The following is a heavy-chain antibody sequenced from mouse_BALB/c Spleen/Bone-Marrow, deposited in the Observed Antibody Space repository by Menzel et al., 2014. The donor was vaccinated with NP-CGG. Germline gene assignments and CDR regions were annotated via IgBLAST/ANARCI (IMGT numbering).Heavy chain of an antibody. CDR1: GFNIKDTY. D-gene: IGHD1-1*01. Sequence: EVQLQQSGAELVKPGASVKLSCTASGFNIKDTYMHWVKQRPEQGLEWIGRIDPANGNTKYDPKFQGKATITADTSSNTDYLQLSSLTSEDTAVYYCASYYYGSSGFAYWGQGTLVIVSA. CDR2: IDPANGNT. V-gene: IGHV14-3*02. CDR3: ASYYYGSSGFAY. J-gene: IGHJ3*01.